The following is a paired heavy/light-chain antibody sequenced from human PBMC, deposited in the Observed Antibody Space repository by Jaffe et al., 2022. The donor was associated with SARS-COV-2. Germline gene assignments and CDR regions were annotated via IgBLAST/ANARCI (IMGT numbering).Light chain of an antibody. CDR3: NSYTTSSTLV. Sequence: QSALTQPASVSGAPGQSITISCTGASSDVGGYNYVSWYQQHPGKAPKLMIYDVSNRPSGVSNRFSGSKSGNTASLTISGLQAEDEADYYCNSYTTSSTLVFGGGTKLTVL. V-gene: IGLV2-14*01. CDR2: DVS. J-gene: IGLJ2*01. CDR1: SSDVGGYNY.
Heavy chain of an antibody. V-gene: IGHV3-23*01. CDR2: ISGSGGTS. Sequence: EVQLLESGGGLVQPGGSLRLSCAASGFTFSLYAMSWVRQAPGKGLEWVSGISGSGGTSNYADSVKGRLTISRDNAKNTLYLQMDNLRAEDTAVYYCAKDGSGRTKKYYFDYWGQGTLVTVSS. J-gene: IGHJ4*02. CDR3: AKDGSGRTKKYYFDY. CDR1: GFTFSLYA. D-gene: IGHD2-15*01.